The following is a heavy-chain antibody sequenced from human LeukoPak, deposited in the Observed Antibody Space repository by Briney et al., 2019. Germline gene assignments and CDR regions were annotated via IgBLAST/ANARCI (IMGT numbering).Heavy chain of an antibody. J-gene: IGHJ4*02. CDR3: ARGVRWLQLSYFDY. V-gene: IGHV4-31*03. CDR2: IYYSGST. Sequence: PSETLSLTCTVSGGSISSGVYYWSWIRQHPGKGLEWIVYIYYSGSTYYNPSLKSRVTISVDTSKNQFSLKLSSVTAADTAVYYCARGVRWLQLSYFDYWGQGTLVTVSS. CDR1: GGSISSGVYY. D-gene: IGHD5-24*01.